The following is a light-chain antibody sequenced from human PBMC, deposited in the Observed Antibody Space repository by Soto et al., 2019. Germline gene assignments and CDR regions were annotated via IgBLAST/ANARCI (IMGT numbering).Light chain of an antibody. CDR3: QQRSNWAIT. Sequence: EIVLTQSPATLSLSPGERATLYCRASQSVSSYLVWYQQKPGQAPRLLIYDASNRATGIPARFSGSGPGTDFTLTISSLEPEDFAVYYCQQRSNWAITFGQGTRLEIK. J-gene: IGKJ5*01. V-gene: IGKV3D-11*02. CDR2: DAS. CDR1: QSVSSY.